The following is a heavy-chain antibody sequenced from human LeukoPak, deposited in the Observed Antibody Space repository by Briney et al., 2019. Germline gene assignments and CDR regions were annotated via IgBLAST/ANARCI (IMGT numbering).Heavy chain of an antibody. CDR1: GFTFSSYG. Sequence: GGSLRLSCAASGFTFSSYGMHWVRQAPGKGLEWVAVISYDGSNKYYADSVKGRFTISRDNSKNTLYLQMNSLRAEDTAVYYCAKSRYYYDSSGYWDYWGQGTLVTVSS. CDR3: AKSRYYYDSSGYWDY. V-gene: IGHV3-30*18. CDR2: ISYDGSNK. J-gene: IGHJ4*02. D-gene: IGHD3-22*01.